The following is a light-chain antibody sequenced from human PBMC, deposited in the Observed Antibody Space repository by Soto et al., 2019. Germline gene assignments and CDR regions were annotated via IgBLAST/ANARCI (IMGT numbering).Light chain of an antibody. Sequence: QSALTQPASVSGSPGQSITISCTGTSSDVGGYNYVCWYKQHPGKAPQLMIYEVTKRPSGVSDRFSGSKSGNTASLTISGLQAEDEADYYCSSYTSSSTPYVFGTGTKLTVL. V-gene: IGLV2-14*01. CDR2: EVT. CDR1: SSDVGGYNY. CDR3: SSYTSSSTPYV. J-gene: IGLJ1*01.